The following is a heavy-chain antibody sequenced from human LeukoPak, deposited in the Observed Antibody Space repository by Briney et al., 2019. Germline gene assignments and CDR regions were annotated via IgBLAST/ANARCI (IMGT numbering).Heavy chain of an antibody. Sequence: ASVKVSCKASGYTFTSYGISWVRQAPGQGLEWMGWISAYNGNTNYAQKLQGRVTMTTDTSTSTAYMELRSLRSDDTAVYYCAREREGGYCSSTSCYLDCWGQGTLVTVSS. CDR3: AREREGGYCSSTSCYLDC. V-gene: IGHV1-18*01. J-gene: IGHJ4*02. CDR1: GYTFTSYG. CDR2: ISAYNGNT. D-gene: IGHD2-2*01.